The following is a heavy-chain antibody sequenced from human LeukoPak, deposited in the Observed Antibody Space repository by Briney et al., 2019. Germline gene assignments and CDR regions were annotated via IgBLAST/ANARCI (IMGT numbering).Heavy chain of an antibody. CDR2: MSGSGYYT. J-gene: IGHJ6*03. D-gene: IGHD3-3*01. Sequence: GGSLRLSCAASGFAFSDFAMSWVRQAPGKGLEWVSAMSGSGYYTYYVESVKGRFTISRDNSKNTLYLHMNSLRADDTAVYYCAKMEGQRLYDYCMDVWGRGTTVTVSS. CDR1: GFAFSDFA. V-gene: IGHV3-23*01. CDR3: AKMEGQRLYDYCMDV.